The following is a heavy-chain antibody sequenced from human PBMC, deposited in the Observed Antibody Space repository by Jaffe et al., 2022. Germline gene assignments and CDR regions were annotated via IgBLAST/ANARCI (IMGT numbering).Heavy chain of an antibody. V-gene: IGHV5-51*01. Sequence: EVQLVQSGAEVKKPGESLKISCKGSGYSFTSYWIGWVRQMPGKGLEWMGIIYPGDSDTRYSPSFQGQVTISADKSISTAYLQWSSLKASDTAMYYCARHGGHGYCSGGSCYSQQRVDAFDIWGQGTMVTVSS. CDR1: GYSFTSYW. J-gene: IGHJ3*02. D-gene: IGHD2-15*01. CDR2: IYPGDSDT. CDR3: ARHGGHGYCSGGSCYSQQRVDAFDI.